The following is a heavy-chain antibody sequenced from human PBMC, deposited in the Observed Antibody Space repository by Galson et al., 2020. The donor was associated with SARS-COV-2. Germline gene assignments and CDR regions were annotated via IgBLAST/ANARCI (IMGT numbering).Heavy chain of an antibody. CDR1: GFTFSSYA. J-gene: IGHJ6*02. CDR2: ISYDGSNK. D-gene: IGHD2-2*01. Sequence: TGGSLRLSCAASGFTFSSYAMHWVRQAPGKGLEWVAVISYDGSNKYYADSVKGRFTISRDNSKNTLYLQMNSLRAEDTAVYYCARDREVPAATTYYYYGMDVWGQGTTVTVSS. CDR3: ARDREVPAATTYYYYGMDV. V-gene: IGHV3-30-3*01.